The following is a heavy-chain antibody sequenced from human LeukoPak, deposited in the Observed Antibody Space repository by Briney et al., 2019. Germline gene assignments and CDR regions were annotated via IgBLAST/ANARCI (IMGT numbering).Heavy chain of an antibody. CDR3: AQASWVSNADAVL. J-gene: IGHJ4*02. CDR2: LRGDGET. Sequence: PGGSLRLSCQASGFTFSSYAMSWVRQGPARGLEWVSSLRGDGETFYADSVKGRFTLSRDEPRNMVYFQLNNLRVEDTAIYYCAQASWVSNADAVLWGQGTLVTVAS. D-gene: IGHD1-1*01. CDR1: GFTFSSYA. V-gene: IGHV3-23*01.